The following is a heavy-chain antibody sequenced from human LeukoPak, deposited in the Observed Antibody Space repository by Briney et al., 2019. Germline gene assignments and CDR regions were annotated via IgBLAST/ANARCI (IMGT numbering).Heavy chain of an antibody. CDR2: IHYSGST. CDR3: ARDRDYGDSGRASDI. D-gene: IGHD4-17*01. CDR1: GGSVRSYSYY. Sequence: KPSETLSLTCTASGGSVRSYSYYWTWIRQPPGKGLEWIVYIHYSGSTNYNPYLKSRVIISLDTSKNQFSLKLTSVTAADTAVYYCARDRDYGDSGRASDIWGQGTLVTVSS. J-gene: IGHJ3*02. V-gene: IGHV4-61*01.